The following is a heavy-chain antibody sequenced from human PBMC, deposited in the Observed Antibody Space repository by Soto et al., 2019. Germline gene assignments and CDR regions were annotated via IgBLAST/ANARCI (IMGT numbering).Heavy chain of an antibody. V-gene: IGHV3-23*01. D-gene: IGHD6-19*01. J-gene: IGHJ4*02. CDR1: GFTFSSYA. Sequence: GGSLRLSCAASGFTFSSYAMSWVRQAPGKGLEWVSAIRGSGGSTYYADSVKGRFTISRDNSKNTLYLQRNSLRAEDTAVYYCAKEPVQQWLAKGYYFDYWGQGTLVTVSS. CDR3: AKEPVQQWLAKGYYFDY. CDR2: IRGSGGST.